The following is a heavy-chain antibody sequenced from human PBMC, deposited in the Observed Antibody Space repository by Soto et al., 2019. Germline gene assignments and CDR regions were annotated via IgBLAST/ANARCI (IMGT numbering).Heavy chain of an antibody. V-gene: IGHV4-34*01. CDR1: GGSFSGYY. Sequence: SETLSLTCAVYGGSFSGYYWIWIRQPPGKGLEWIGEINHSGSTNYNPSLKSRVTISVDTSKNQFSLKLSSVTAADTAVYYCARDEIAAAPNYYYYMDVWGKGTTVTVSS. J-gene: IGHJ6*03. CDR2: INHSGST. D-gene: IGHD6-13*01. CDR3: ARDEIAAAPNYYYYMDV.